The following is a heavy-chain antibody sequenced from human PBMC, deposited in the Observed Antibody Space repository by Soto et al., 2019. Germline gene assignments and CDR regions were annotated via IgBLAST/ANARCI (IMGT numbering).Heavy chain of an antibody. D-gene: IGHD3-3*01. CDR2: ISSGSGSI. J-gene: IGHJ4*02. CDR1: GFTFTAYS. CDR3: ARDFWDY. Sequence: VQLVESGGGLVQPGGSLRLSCAASGFTFTAYSMNWVRQAPGKGLEWVSYISSGSGSIYYADSVKGRFTISRDDAKSSLYLQMNSLRDEDTAVYYCARDFWDYWGQGTVVTVSS. V-gene: IGHV3-48*02.